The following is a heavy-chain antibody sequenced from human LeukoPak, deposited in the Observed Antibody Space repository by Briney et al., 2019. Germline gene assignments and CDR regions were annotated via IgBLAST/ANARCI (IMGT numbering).Heavy chain of an antibody. CDR2: TRNKAKNYTT. CDR1: GFFFSDHY. Sequence: QFGGSVRLSCVVSGFFFSDHYMDWVRQTSGRGLEWVGRTRNKAKNYTTQYAASVRGIFTISTDESKNSLYLQMNSLKTEDTAVYYCSRGSASHPYYYGMDVWGQRPTVTDPS. CDR3: SRGSASHPYYYGMDV. J-gene: IGHJ6*02. V-gene: IGHV3-72*01. D-gene: IGHD6-19*01.